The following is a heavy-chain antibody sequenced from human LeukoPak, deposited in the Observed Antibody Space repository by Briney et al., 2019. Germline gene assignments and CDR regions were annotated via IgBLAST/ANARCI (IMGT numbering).Heavy chain of an antibody. CDR2: INPSGGST. D-gene: IGHD1-26*01. V-gene: IGHV1-46*01. Sequence: ASVKVSCKASGYTFTSYYMHRVRQAPGQGLEWMGIINPSGGSTSYAQKFQGRVTMTRDTSTSTVYMELSSLRSEDTAVYYCASGILPGAYGMDVWGQGTTVAVSS. CDR1: GYTFTSYY. J-gene: IGHJ6*02. CDR3: ASGILPGAYGMDV.